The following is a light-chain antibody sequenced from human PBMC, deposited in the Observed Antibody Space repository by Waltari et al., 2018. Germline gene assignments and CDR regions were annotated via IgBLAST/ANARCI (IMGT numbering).Light chain of an antibody. CDR3: CSYAGGGTPRLL. CDR2: EVT. Sequence: GQSITISCAGTSSDVGNYNVVSWYQQHPGKVPKLIIYEVTQRPSGVSDRFSGSKSGNTASLTISGLQPEDEANYYCCSYAGGGTPRLLFGGGTEVTVL. CDR1: SSDVGNYNV. J-gene: IGLJ2*01. V-gene: IGLV2-23*02.